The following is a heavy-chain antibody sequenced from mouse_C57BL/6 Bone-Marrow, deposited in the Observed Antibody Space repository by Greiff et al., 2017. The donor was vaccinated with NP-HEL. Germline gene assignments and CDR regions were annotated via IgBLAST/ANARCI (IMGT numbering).Heavy chain of an antibody. D-gene: IGHD4-1*01. CDR2: ISSGSSTI. J-gene: IGHJ3*01. Sequence: EVQLVESGGGLVKPGGSLKLSCAASGFTFSDYGMHWVRQAPEKGLEWVAYISSGSSTIYYADTVKGRFTISRDNAKNTLFLQMPSLRSEDTAMYYCAMRLVPWFAYWGQGTLVTVSA. CDR1: GFTFSDYG. V-gene: IGHV5-17*01. CDR3: AMRLVPWFAY.